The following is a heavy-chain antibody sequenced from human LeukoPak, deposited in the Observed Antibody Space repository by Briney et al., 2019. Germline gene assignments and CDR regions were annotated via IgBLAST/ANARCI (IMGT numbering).Heavy chain of an antibody. CDR2: IYYSGST. Sequence: SETLSLTCTVSGGSINSYYWSSIRQPPGKGLEWIGYIYYSGSTNYNPSLKSRVTISVDTSKNQFSLKLSSVTAADTAVYYCARHSRVTSWVMDVWGQGTTVTVSS. V-gene: IGHV4-59*08. CDR1: GGSINSYY. D-gene: IGHD4-11*01. J-gene: IGHJ6*02. CDR3: ARHSRVTSWVMDV.